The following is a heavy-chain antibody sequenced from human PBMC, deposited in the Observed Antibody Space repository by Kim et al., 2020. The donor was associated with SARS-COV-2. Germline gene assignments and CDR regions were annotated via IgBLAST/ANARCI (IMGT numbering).Heavy chain of an antibody. V-gene: IGHV4-59*08. J-gene: IGHJ5*02. CDR3: ARLKLAYFVFDP. CDR2: IYYTGST. D-gene: IGHD3-3*02. Sequence: SETLSLTCTVSGDSIGKYYWSWIRQPPGKGLEWIGYIYYTGSTNYNPSLKSRVSISFDTSKQHFSLNLTSVTAADTAVYYCARLKLAYFVFDPWGQGTLV. CDR1: GDSIGKYY.